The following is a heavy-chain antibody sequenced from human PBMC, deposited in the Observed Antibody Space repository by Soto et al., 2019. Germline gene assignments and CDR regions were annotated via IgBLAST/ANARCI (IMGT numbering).Heavy chain of an antibody. CDR2: IWYDGSNK. V-gene: IGHV3-33*01. J-gene: IGHJ6*02. D-gene: IGHD3-3*01. CDR1: GFTFSSYG. Sequence: QVQLVESGGGVGQPGRSLRLSCAASGFTFSSYGMHWVRQAPGKGLEWVAVIWYDGSNKYYADSVKGRFTISRDNSKNSLYLQMKSMRAEDTAVYYCARDSDTIFGVVITEYYYYGMDVWGQGTTVTVSS. CDR3: ARDSDTIFGVVITEYYYYGMDV.